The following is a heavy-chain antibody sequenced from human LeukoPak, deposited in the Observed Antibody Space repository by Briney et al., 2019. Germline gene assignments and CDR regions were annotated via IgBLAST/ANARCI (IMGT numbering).Heavy chain of an antibody. Sequence: SETLSLTCTVSGVSISNYYWSWIRQPPGKRLEWIGYIYSSGSTNYNPSLKSRVTISLDTSKNQFSLKMSSVTAADTAVYYCARGMYSSTWYVGYWGQGTLVTVSS. CDR3: ARGMYSSTWYVGY. J-gene: IGHJ4*02. CDR1: GVSISNYY. CDR2: IYSSGST. V-gene: IGHV4-59*01. D-gene: IGHD6-13*01.